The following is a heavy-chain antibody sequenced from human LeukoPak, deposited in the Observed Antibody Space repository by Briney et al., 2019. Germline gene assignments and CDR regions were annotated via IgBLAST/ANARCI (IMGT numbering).Heavy chain of an antibody. V-gene: IGHV3-21*01. J-gene: IGHJ4*02. D-gene: IGHD4-23*01. CDR1: GFTFSTYS. CDR3: ARNPGGIGAY. CDR2: ISSGTSYI. Sequence: GGALRLSCAASGFTFSTYSMNWVRQAPGKGLEWVSSISSGTSYIYYADSVQGRFTISRDNAKNSLYLQMNSLRAEDTAVYYCARNPGGIGAYWGQGTLVTVSS.